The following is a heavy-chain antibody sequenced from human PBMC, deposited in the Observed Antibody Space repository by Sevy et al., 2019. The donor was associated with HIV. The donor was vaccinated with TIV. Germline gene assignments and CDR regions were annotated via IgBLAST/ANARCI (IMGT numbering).Heavy chain of an antibody. Sequence: SETLSLTCTVSGGSITSLYWNWIRQPPGKGLEWIANIYYNVHINYNPSLKSRVTLSLDTSKNQFSLRLGSVTAAATAMYYCAGENAWGRGYSWGQGTLVTVSS. CDR1: GGSITSLY. V-gene: IGHV4-59*11. D-gene: IGHD1-26*01. CDR3: AGENAWGRGYS. CDR2: IYYNVHI. J-gene: IGHJ4*02.